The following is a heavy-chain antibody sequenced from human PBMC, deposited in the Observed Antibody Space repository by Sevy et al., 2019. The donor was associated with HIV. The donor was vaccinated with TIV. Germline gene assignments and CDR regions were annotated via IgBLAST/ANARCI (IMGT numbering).Heavy chain of an antibody. V-gene: IGHV1-2*02. CDR3: ARSVYGSGTYLNDY. CDR2: INPSSGGT. CDR1: GYTFTGYY. Sequence: ASVKVSCKASGYTFTGYYVHWVRRAPGQGLEWMGWINPSSGGTNYGQKFHGRVTMTRDTSITTAYMELNSLRSDDTAVYCCARSVYGSGTYLNDYWGQGTLVTVSS. D-gene: IGHD3-10*01. J-gene: IGHJ4*02.